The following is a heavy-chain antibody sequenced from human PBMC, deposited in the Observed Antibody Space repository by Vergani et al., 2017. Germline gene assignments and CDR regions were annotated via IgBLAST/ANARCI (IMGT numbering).Heavy chain of an antibody. J-gene: IGHJ4*02. CDR1: GFTFSSYW. Sequence: EVQLVESWGGLVQPGGSLRLSCAASGFTFSSYWMSWVRQAPGKGLEWVANIKQDGSQQYYVESVKGRFTISKDNAKNSLFLDMNNLRAEDTAVYYCESSTGGYWCQGTLVTVSS. D-gene: IGHD3-16*01. CDR3: ESSTGGY. CDR2: IKQDGSQQ. V-gene: IGHV3-7*01.